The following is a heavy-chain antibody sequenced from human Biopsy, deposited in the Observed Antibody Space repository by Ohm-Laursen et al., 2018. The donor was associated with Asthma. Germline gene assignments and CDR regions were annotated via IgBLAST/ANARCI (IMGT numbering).Heavy chain of an antibody. Sequence: SLRLSCSASGFSFSIYDIHWVRQAPGKGLEWVAVISYDGGNKFYGDSVKGRFTLSRDNSRNTLYLQMNSLRVEDTAIYYCARTHERWTSIQDDALDIWGQGTMVIVSS. D-gene: IGHD4-23*01. CDR2: ISYDGGNK. J-gene: IGHJ3*02. CDR1: GFSFSIYD. V-gene: IGHV3-30*03. CDR3: ARTHERWTSIQDDALDI.